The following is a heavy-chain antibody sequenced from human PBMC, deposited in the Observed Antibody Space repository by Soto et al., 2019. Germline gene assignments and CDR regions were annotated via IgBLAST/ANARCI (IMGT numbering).Heavy chain of an antibody. D-gene: IGHD1-1*01. CDR2: IYSGGST. J-gene: IGHJ3*01. CDR1: GFTVSSNY. Sequence: GGSLSLSCAASGFTVSSNYMSWVRQAPGKGLEWVSVIYSGGSTYYADSVKGRFTISRDNSKNTLYLQMTSLRAEDTAVYYCAKDRVKYNSVWDPFDFWGQGTMVTVSS. V-gene: IGHV3-53*01. CDR3: AKDRVKYNSVWDPFDF.